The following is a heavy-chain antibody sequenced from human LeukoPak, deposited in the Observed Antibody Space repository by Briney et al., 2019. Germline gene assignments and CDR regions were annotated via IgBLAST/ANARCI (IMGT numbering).Heavy chain of an antibody. CDR3: ARDRGYYYDSSGSEGVDY. V-gene: IGHV3-7*01. Sequence: GGSLRLSCAASGFTFTNYWMSWVRQAPGKGLELVANIKQDRSEKYYVDSVKGRFTISRDNAKNSLYLQMNSLRAEDTAVYYCARDRGYYYDSSGSEGVDYWGQGTLVTVSS. D-gene: IGHD3-22*01. CDR1: GFTFTNYW. CDR2: IKQDRSEK. J-gene: IGHJ4*02.